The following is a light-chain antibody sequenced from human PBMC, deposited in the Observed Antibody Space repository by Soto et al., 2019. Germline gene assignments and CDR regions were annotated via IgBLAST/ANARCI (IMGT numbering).Light chain of an antibody. V-gene: IGKV3-20*01. CDR2: GVY. CDR1: QIIKTFY. Sequence: LTQSPGTLSLSPGETATLSFMSSQIIKTFYFGWYQQKPGQSPRLLIYGVYSRATGTPDRFSGSGSGTDFTLTISRLEPEDSAVYYCQFYGSSLITFGQGTRLEIK. J-gene: IGKJ5*01. CDR3: QFYGSSLIT.